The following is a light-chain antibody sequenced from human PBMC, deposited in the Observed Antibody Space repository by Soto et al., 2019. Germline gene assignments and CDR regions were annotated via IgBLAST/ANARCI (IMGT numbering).Light chain of an antibody. CDR3: QQLNTLPFT. J-gene: IGKJ5*01. Sequence: DIQSTQSPSLLSASVGDRVTITCRASHDISTYLAWYQQKPGKAPKLMIYEASTLQSGVPSRLSGSGSGTEFTLTISGLLPEDFATYHCQQLNTLPFTFGQGTRLEIK. CDR1: HDISTY. CDR2: EAS. V-gene: IGKV1-9*01.